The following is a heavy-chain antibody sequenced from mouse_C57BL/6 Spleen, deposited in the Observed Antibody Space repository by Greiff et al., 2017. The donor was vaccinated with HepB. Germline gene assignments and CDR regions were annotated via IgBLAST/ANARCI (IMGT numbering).Heavy chain of an antibody. CDR3: AREGNSRFFAY. V-gene: IGHV1-64*01. D-gene: IGHD1-1*01. CDR2: IHPNSGST. Sequence: QVQLQQPGAELVKPEASVKLSCKASGYTFTSYWMHWVKQRPGQGLEWIGMIHPNSGSTNYNEKFKSKATLTVDKSSSTAYMQLSSLTSEDSAVYYCAREGNSRFFAYWGQGTLVTVSA. CDR1: GYTFTSYW. J-gene: IGHJ3*01.